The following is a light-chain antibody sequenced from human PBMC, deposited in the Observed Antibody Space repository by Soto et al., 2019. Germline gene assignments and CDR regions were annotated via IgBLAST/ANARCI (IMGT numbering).Light chain of an antibody. J-gene: IGKJ1*01. V-gene: IGKV3-20*01. CDR2: DAF. CDR3: QVYNSLPRT. CDR1: QTVGSDY. Sequence: EVVLTQSPGTLSLSPGERATLSCRASQTVGSDYLAWYQQKPDQAPRLLIYDAFIRATGVPDRFSGSGSGTDFTLTISRLEPEDFAVYYCQVYNSLPRTFGQGTKVELK.